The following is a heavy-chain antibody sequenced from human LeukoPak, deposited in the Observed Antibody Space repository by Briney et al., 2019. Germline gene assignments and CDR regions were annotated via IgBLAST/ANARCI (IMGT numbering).Heavy chain of an antibody. CDR3: AKDRGYSYGFDY. Sequence: GGSLRLSCAASGFTFSSYGMYWVRQAPGKGLEWVAIISYDGSNEYYADSVKGRFTISRDNSKNTLYLQMNSLRAEDTAVYYCAKDRGYSYGFDYWGQGTLVTVSS. V-gene: IGHV3-30*19. CDR1: GFTFSSYG. J-gene: IGHJ4*02. D-gene: IGHD5-18*01. CDR2: ISYDGSNE.